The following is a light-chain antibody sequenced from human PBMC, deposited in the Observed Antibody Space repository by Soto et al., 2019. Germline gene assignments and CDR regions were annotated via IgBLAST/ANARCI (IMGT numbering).Light chain of an antibody. V-gene: IGLV1-47*01. CDR1: SSNIGSNY. J-gene: IGLJ2*01. CDR2: RNN. CDR3: AAWDDSLSGRVV. Sequence: QLVLTQPPSASGTPGQRVTISCSGSSSNIGSNYVYWYQQLPGTAPKLLIYRNNQRPSGVPDRFSGSKSGTSASLAISGLRSDDEADYSCAAWDDSLSGRVVFGGGTKLTVL.